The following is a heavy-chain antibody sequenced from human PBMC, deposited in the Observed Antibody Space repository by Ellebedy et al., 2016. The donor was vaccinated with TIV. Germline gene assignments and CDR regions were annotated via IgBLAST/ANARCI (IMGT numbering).Heavy chain of an antibody. Sequence: SETLSLTCTVSGASISSGHSYWGWIRQPPGKGLEWIGSIHHSGRTYKNPSLKSRVTISVDTSKNQFSLNLSSVTAADTAVYYCARGLARDYWGQGTLVTVSS. V-gene: IGHV4-39*07. CDR2: IHHSGRT. CDR3: ARGLARDY. J-gene: IGHJ4*02. CDR1: GASISSGHSY.